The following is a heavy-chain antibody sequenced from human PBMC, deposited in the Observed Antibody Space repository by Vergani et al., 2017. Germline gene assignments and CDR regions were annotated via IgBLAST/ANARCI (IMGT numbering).Heavy chain of an antibody. CDR1: GFSFNTYW. J-gene: IGHJ5*01. D-gene: IGHD2-8*02. V-gene: IGHV3-74*03. Sequence: EVQLVESGGGSVQSGGSLRLSCVASGFSFNTYWMHWVSQVPGKGLMWVARIDEYGNRATYGDFETGRFTISRDNAKNTVFLQMNNLRADDAGVYYCVRTEYCTGIACDTRFDSWGQGALVTVSS. CDR3: VRTEYCTGIACDTRFDS. CDR2: IDEYGNRA.